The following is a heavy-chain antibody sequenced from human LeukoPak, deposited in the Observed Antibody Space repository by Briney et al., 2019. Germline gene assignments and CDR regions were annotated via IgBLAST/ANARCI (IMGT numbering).Heavy chain of an antibody. CDR3: ARHRWGIAARPDYYYGMDV. D-gene: IGHD6-6*01. V-gene: IGHV3-49*03. CDR2: IRSKAYGGTA. J-gene: IGHJ6*02. Sequence: GGSLRLSCTASGFTFGDYAMSWFRQAPGKGLEWVGFIRSKAYGGTAEYAASVKGRFTISRDDSKSIAYLQMNSLKASDTAMYYCARHRWGIAARPDYYYGMDVWGQGTTVTVSS. CDR1: GFTFGDYA.